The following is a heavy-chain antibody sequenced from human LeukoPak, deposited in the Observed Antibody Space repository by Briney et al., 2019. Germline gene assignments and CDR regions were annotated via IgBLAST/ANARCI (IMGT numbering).Heavy chain of an antibody. Sequence: GASVKVCFKTAGYTFTGYHMHWVRQAPGQGLEWLGGISPNSGGANNAQKYHGRVTMTRDTAISTADMELSSLGSDDTAVYYCGREGLYIPSGRIIGTDYGGEGTLVTVPS. CDR1: GYTFTGYH. V-gene: IGHV1-2*02. J-gene: IGHJ4*02. CDR3: GREGLYIPSGRIIGTDY. CDR2: ISPNSGGA. D-gene: IGHD3-10*01.